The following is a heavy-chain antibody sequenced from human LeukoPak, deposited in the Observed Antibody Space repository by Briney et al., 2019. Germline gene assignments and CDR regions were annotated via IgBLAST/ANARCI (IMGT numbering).Heavy chain of an antibody. D-gene: IGHD2-15*01. CDR1: GYTFTSYD. Sequence: ASVKVSCKASGYTFTSYDINWVRQATGQGLEWMGWINPNSGGTNYAQKFQGRVTMTRDTSISTAYMELSRLRSDDTAVYYCASPYCSGGSCYSRYYYYGMDVWGQGTTVTVSS. CDR3: ASPYCSGGSCYSRYYYYGMDV. CDR2: INPNSGGT. J-gene: IGHJ6*02. V-gene: IGHV1-2*02.